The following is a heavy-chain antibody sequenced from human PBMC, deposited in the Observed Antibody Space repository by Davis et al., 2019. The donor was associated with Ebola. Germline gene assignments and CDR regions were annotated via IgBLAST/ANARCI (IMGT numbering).Heavy chain of an antibody. V-gene: IGHV1-18*01. CDR3: VRDERRVAAGTRGYFDV. J-gene: IGHJ2*01. Sequence: AASVKVSCKVSGYAFDSYSISWVRQAPGQGLEWMGWMSGFMEDTNNSPKFRGRIFMTRDTSTNTAYMELTDLRSDDTAIYYCVRDERRVAAGTRGYFDVWGRGTLVTVSS. CDR1: GYAFDSYS. D-gene: IGHD6-13*01. CDR2: MSGFMEDT.